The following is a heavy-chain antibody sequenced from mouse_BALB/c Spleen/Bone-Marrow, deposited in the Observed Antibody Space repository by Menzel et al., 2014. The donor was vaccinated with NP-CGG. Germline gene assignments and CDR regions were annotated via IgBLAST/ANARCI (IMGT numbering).Heavy chain of an antibody. CDR2: ISSGGSYT. D-gene: IGHD2-4*01. CDR3: ARQYDYVGAWFAY. V-gene: IGHV5-9-3*01. J-gene: IGHJ3*01. CDR1: GFTFSSYA. Sequence: EVHLVESGGGLVKPGGSLKLSCAASGFTFSSYAMSWVRQTPEKRLEWVATISSGGSYTYYPDSVKGRFTISRDNAKNTLYLQMSSLRSEDTAMYYCARQYDYVGAWFAYWGQGTLVTVSA.